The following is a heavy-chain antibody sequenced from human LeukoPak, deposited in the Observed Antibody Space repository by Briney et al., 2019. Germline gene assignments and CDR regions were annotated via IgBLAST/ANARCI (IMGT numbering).Heavy chain of an antibody. CDR3: ARAMAEPYYYYGMDV. D-gene: IGHD3-10*01. V-gene: IGHV3-74*01. CDR1: GFTFSSYW. CDR2: INSDGSST. Sequence: GGSLRLSCAASGFTFSSYWMHWVRQARGKGLVWVSHINSDGSSTSYADSVKGRFTISRDNAKNTLYLQMNSLRAEDTAVYYCARAMAEPYYYYGMDVWGQGTTVTVSS. J-gene: IGHJ6*02.